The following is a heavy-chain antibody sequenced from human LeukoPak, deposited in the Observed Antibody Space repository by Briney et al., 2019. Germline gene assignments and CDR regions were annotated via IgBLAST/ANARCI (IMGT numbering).Heavy chain of an antibody. V-gene: IGHV3-73*01. D-gene: IGHD3-22*01. CDR3: TKDYDGSGYYYYYYYGLDV. Sequence: GGSLRLSCAASGFTFSGSAMHWVRQASGKGLEWVGRIRSKANTYATAYAASVKGRFTISRDDSKNTAYLQMNSLKTEDTAVYYCTKDYDGSGYYYYYYYGLDVWGQGTTVTVSS. CDR2: IRSKANTYAT. CDR1: GFTFSGSA. J-gene: IGHJ6*02.